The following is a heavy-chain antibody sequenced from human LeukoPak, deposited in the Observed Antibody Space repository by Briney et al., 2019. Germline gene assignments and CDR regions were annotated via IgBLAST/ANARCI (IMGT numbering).Heavy chain of an antibody. D-gene: IGHD1-26*01. CDR3: ASAPFEWEPKGHDY. J-gene: IGHJ4*02. CDR2: IYASGST. CDR1: GGSISSGSYY. V-gene: IGHV4-61*02. Sequence: SETLSLTCTVSGGSISSGSYYWSWIRQPAGKGLEWIGRIYASGSTNYNPSLKSRVTISLDTSKNQFSLKLSSVTAADTAVHYCASAPFEWEPKGHDYWGQGTLVTASS.